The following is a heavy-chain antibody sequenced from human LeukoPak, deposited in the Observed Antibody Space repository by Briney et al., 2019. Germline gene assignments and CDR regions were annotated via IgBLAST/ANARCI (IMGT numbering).Heavy chain of an antibody. CDR1: GGSIRSYS. Sequence: SSETLSLTCTVSGGSIRSYSWSRIRQPPGKGLEWIENIYYSGSTNYNPSLKSRVTISVDTSKNQFSLKLSSVTAADTAVYSCARDTYYYGSGSPLVGFDHWGQGTLVTVSS. CDR2: IYYSGST. V-gene: IGHV4-59*01. D-gene: IGHD3-10*01. CDR3: ARDTYYYGSGSPLVGFDH. J-gene: IGHJ4*02.